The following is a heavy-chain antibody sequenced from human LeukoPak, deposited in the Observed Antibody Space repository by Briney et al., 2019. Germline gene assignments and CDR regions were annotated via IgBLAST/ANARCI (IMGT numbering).Heavy chain of an antibody. Sequence: GGSLRLSCTASGFTFSSYAMSWVRQAPGKGLEWVSAISGSGGSTYYADSVKGLFTISRDNSKNTLYLQMNSLRAEDTAVYYCAKKTSGSWLDYWGQGTLVTVSS. CDR1: GFTFSSYA. CDR2: ISGSGGST. D-gene: IGHD6-13*01. J-gene: IGHJ4*02. V-gene: IGHV3-23*01. CDR3: AKKTSGSWLDY.